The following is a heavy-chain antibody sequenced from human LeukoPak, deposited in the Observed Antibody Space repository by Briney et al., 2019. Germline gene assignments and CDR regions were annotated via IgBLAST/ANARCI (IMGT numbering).Heavy chain of an antibody. J-gene: IGHJ6*02. V-gene: IGHV1-18*01. CDR2: ISAYNGNT. CDR1: GYTFTSYG. Sequence: ASVKVSCKASGYTFTSYGISWVRQAPGQGLEWMGWISAYNGNTSYAQKLQGRVTMTTDTSTSTAYMELRSLRSDDTAVYYCARVDYYDSSGYWGLSYYYGMDVWGQGTTVTVSS. D-gene: IGHD3-22*01. CDR3: ARVDYYDSSGYWGLSYYYGMDV.